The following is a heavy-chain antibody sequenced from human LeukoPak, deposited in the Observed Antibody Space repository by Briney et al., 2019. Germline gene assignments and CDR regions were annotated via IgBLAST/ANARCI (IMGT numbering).Heavy chain of an antibody. CDR1: GGSISSSTFF. V-gene: IGHV4-39*07. D-gene: IGHD1-26*01. Sequence: SETLSLTCTVSGGSISSSTFFWAWIRQPPGKGLEWIGSIFYTGGTYYNPSLQSRVTISVDTSKNQFSLKLSSVTAADTAVFYCARVMWEFGDYYFDYWGQGSLVTVSS. CDR2: IFYTGGT. J-gene: IGHJ4*02. CDR3: ARVMWEFGDYYFDY.